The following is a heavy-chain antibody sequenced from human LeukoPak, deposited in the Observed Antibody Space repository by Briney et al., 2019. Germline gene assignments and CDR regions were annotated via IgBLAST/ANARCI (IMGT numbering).Heavy chain of an antibody. Sequence: GGSLRLSCAASGFTFSSYVMHWVRQAPGQGLEWMGWINPNSGGTNYAQKFQGRVTMTRDTSISTAYMELSRLRSDDTAVYYCARGVWFGELLRWFDPRGQGTLVTVSS. J-gene: IGHJ5*02. CDR2: INPNSGGT. D-gene: IGHD3-10*01. CDR1: GFTFSSYV. V-gene: IGHV1-2*02. CDR3: ARGVWFGELLRWFDP.